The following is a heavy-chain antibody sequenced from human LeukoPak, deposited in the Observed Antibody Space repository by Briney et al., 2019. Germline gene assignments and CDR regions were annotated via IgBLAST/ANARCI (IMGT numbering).Heavy chain of an antibody. J-gene: IGHJ5*02. CDR3: ARAPLYYGDQNNWFDP. D-gene: IGHD4-17*01. CDR1: GYTFTGYY. V-gene: IGHV1-2*06. Sequence: ASVKVSCKASGYTFTGYYMHWVRQAPGQGLEWMGRINPNSGGTNYAQKFQGRVTMTRDTSISTAYMELSRLRSDDTAVYYCARAPLYYGDQNNWFDPWAREPWSPSPQ. CDR2: INPNSGGT.